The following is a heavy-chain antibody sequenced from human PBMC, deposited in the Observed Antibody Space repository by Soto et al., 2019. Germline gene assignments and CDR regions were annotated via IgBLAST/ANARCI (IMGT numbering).Heavy chain of an antibody. CDR3: ARDDHIVVVPTYLGAMDV. Sequence: SKTLSLTCAVYGGSISSNKWWSWVRQPPGKGLEWIGEIYHSGSTNYNPSLKSRVTISLDKSKNQFSLKLTSVTAADSAVYYCARDDHIVVVPTYLGAMDVCGKGTTVTVSS. CDR2: IYHSGST. V-gene: IGHV4-4*02. J-gene: IGHJ6*04. CDR1: GGSISSNKW. D-gene: IGHD2-2*01.